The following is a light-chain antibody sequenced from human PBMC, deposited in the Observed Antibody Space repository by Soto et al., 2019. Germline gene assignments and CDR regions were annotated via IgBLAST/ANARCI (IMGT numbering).Light chain of an antibody. CDR2: DAS. CDR1: QSVSSY. CDR3: QQRSNWPIT. Sequence: EVVLKQSPATLSLSPGERATLSCRASQSVSSYLAWYQQKPGQAPRLLIYDASNRATGIPARFSGSGSGTDFTLTISSLEPEDFAVYYCQQRSNWPITFGQGTRPAI. V-gene: IGKV3-11*01. J-gene: IGKJ5*01.